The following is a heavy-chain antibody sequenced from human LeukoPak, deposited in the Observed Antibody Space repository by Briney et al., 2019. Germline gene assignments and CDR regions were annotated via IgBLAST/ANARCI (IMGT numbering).Heavy chain of an antibody. CDR1: GGSISNSRYY. D-gene: IGHD3-10*01. Sequence: PSETLSLTCTVSGGSISNSRYYWGWIRQPPGKGLEWIASIFYGGSTHYNPSLKSRVTILVDTSKNQFSLKMTSVTAADTAVYYCAREAITMVREEPLDYWGHGSLVTVSS. CDR2: IFYGGST. J-gene: IGHJ4*01. V-gene: IGHV4-39*07. CDR3: AREAITMVREEPLDY.